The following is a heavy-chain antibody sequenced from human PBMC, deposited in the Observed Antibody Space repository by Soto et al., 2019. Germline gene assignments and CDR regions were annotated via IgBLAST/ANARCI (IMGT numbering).Heavy chain of an antibody. Sequence: GGTLRLSCGASGFTFTSYGMHWVRQAPGKGLEWVAVISYDGGDKYYADSVKGRFTISRDNSKNTLYLQMNSLRAEDNAVYYCAKASGYCSSSTCSRLIYFDYGMDVWGQGTTVTVS. CDR1: GFTFTSYG. D-gene: IGHD2-2*01. V-gene: IGHV3-30*18. CDR3: AKASGYCSSSTCSRLIYFDYGMDV. CDR2: ISYDGGDK. J-gene: IGHJ6*02.